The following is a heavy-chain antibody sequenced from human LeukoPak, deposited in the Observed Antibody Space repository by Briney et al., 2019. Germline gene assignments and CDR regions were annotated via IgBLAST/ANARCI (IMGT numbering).Heavy chain of an antibody. CDR1: GFTSSSYD. Sequence: GGSLRLSCAASGFTSSSYDMHWVRQATGKGLEWVSAIGTAGDTYYPGSVKGRFTISRENAKNSLYLQMNSLRAGDTAVYYCARGSSMDCSGGSCYWFDPWGQGTLVTVSS. V-gene: IGHV3-13*01. CDR2: IGTAGDT. D-gene: IGHD2-15*01. CDR3: ARGSSMDCSGGSCYWFDP. J-gene: IGHJ5*02.